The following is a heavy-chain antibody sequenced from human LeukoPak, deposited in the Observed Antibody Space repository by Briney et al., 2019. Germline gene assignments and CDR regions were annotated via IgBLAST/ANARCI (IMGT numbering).Heavy chain of an antibody. CDR3: ARGDFWSGYYH. V-gene: IGHV4-61*02. CDR2: IYTSGST. D-gene: IGHD3-3*01. CDR1: GGSISSGSHY. J-gene: IGHJ4*02. Sequence: PSETLSLTCTVSGGSISSGSHYWRWIRQPAGTGLEWIGRIYTSGSTNYNPSLKSRVTISVDTSKNQLSLKLSSVTAADPAVYYCARGDFWSGYYHWGQGTLVTVSS.